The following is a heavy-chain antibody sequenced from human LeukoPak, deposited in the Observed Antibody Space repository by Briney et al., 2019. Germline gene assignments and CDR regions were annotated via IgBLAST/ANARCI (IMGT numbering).Heavy chain of an antibody. V-gene: IGHV4-39*07. CDR1: GGSISSSSYY. CDR3: ARAVYYYDSSGYYGGDDY. CDR2: IYYSGST. J-gene: IGHJ4*02. Sequence: PSETLSLTCTVSGGSISSSSYYWGWIRQPPGKGLEWIGSIYYSGSTYYNPSLKSRVTISVDTSKNQFSLKLSSVTAADTAVYYCARAVYYYDSSGYYGGDDYWGQGTLVTVSS. D-gene: IGHD3-22*01.